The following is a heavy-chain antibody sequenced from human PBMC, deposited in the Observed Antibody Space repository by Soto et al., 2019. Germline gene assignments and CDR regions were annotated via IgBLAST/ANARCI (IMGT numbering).Heavy chain of an antibody. CDR3: ARQVGSSTPYNWLDP. J-gene: IGHJ5*02. CDR2: INPNSGGT. D-gene: IGHD6-13*01. V-gene: IGHV1-2*02. Sequence: ASVKVSCKASGYTFTGYYMHWVRQAPGQGLEWMGWINPNSGGTNYAQKFQGRVTMTRDTSISTAYMELSRLRSDDTAAYYCARQVGSSTPYNWLDPWGQGTLVSVSS. CDR1: GYTFTGYY.